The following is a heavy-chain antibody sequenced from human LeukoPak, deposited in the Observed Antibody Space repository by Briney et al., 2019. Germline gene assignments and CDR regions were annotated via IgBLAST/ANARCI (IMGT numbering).Heavy chain of an antibody. J-gene: IGHJ5*02. V-gene: IGHV1-8*01. Sequence: ASVKVSCKASGYTFTSYGINWVRQVPGQGLEWMGWMNPNSGNSASAQKFQGRVTMTRTASISTAYMELSSLRSEDTAVYYCARVEGGAQLADWFDPWGQGTLVTVSS. CDR2: MNPNSGNS. CDR1: GYTFTSYG. CDR3: ARVEGGAQLADWFDP. D-gene: IGHD1-1*01.